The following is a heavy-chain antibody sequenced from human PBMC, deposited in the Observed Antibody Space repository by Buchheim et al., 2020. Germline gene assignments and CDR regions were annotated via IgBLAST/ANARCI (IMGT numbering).Heavy chain of an antibody. CDR1: GGTFSSYA. V-gene: IGHV1-69*01. J-gene: IGHJ6*03. CDR2: IIPIFGTA. Sequence: QVQLVQSGAEVKKPGSSVKVSCKASGGTFSSYAISWVRQAPGQGLEWMGGIIPIFGTANYAQKFQGRVTITADESTSIAYMELSSLRSEDTAVYYCARGSLYSSSEGGPGYYYYYMDVWGKGTT. D-gene: IGHD6-6*01. CDR3: ARGSLYSSSEGGPGYYYYYMDV.